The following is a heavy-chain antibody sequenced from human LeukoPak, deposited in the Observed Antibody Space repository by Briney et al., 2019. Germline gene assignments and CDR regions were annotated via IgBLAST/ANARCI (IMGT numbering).Heavy chain of an antibody. Sequence: SETLSLTCAVSGYSISSGYYWGWIRQPPGKGLEWIGSIYHSGSTYYNPSLKSRVTISVDTSKNQFSLKLSSVTAADTAVYYCARHSDYNFWSGYYRCFDHWGQGTLVTVSS. J-gene: IGHJ4*02. CDR1: GYSISSGYY. D-gene: IGHD3-3*01. V-gene: IGHV4-38-2*01. CDR3: ARHSDYNFWSGYYRCFDH. CDR2: IYHSGST.